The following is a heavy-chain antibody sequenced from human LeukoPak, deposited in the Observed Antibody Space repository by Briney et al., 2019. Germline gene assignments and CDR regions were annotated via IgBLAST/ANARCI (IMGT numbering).Heavy chain of an antibody. CDR1: GFTFNLYT. CDR3: ARGSYCGTNCYTRAFDI. J-gene: IGHJ3*02. CDR2: ISGGGSQR. D-gene: IGHD2-2*02. V-gene: IGHV3-21*01. Sequence: PGGSLRLSCAASGFTFNLYTLNWVRQAPGKGLQWVASISGGGSQRSYTDSLKGRFTISRENAKNSLYLQMNSLRAGDTAVYYCARGSYCGTNCYTRAFDIWGQGTMVTVSS.